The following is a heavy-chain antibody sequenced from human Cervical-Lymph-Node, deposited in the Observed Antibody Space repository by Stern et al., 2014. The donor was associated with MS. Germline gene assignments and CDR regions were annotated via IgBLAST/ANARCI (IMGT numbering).Heavy chain of an antibody. CDR2: IIAGNENT. CDR1: GHTFSTYT. J-gene: IGHJ3*02. CDR3: AGRYCSGGNCYLAFDI. Sequence: QDQLVQSGAEVKKPGASVKVSCKASGHTFSTYTMHWLRQAPGQRLEWMGWIIAGNENTKYSQKFQGRVSITRDTSASTAYMELSSLRSDDTAVYYCAGRYCSGGNCYLAFDIWGQGTMVTVSS. V-gene: IGHV1-3*01. D-gene: IGHD2-15*01.